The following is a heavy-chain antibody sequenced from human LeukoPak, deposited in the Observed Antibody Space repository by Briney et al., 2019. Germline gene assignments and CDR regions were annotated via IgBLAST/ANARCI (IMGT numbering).Heavy chain of an antibody. V-gene: IGHV3-21*04. D-gene: IGHD3-10*01. Sequence: GGSLRLSCAAFSHYAMYWVRQAPGKGLEWVSSIDASGGATYYADSVKGRFTISRDNAKNSLSLQMNSLRAEDTAVYYCARAPLGMVRGVTMDVWGKGTTVTVSS. CDR3: ARAPLGMVRGVTMDV. J-gene: IGHJ6*03. CDR2: IDASGGAT. CDR1: SHYA.